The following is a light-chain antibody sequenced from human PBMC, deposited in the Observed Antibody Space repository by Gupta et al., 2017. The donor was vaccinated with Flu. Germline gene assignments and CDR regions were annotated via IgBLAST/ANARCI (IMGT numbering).Light chain of an antibody. J-gene: IGLJ2*01. Sequence: QSALTQPAPVSGSPGQSITISCPGTSSDVGGYNYVSWYQQHPGKAPKLMIYEVSNRPSGVSNRFSGSKSGNTASLTISGLQAEDEADYYCSSYTSSSTVVFGGGTKLTVL. CDR2: EVS. CDR3: SSYTSSSTVV. CDR1: SSDVGGYNY. V-gene: IGLV2-14*01.